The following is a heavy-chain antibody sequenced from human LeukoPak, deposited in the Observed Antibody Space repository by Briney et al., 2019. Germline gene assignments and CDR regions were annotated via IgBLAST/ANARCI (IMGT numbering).Heavy chain of an antibody. CDR1: GGSISGGYY. V-gene: IGHV4-38-2*02. CDR3: ARVRGVINDLYYMDV. D-gene: IGHD3-10*01. J-gene: IGHJ6*03. CDR2: IYHSGNT. Sequence: SETLSLTCTVSGGSISGGYYWGWIRQPPGKGLEWIGTIYHSGNTYYNPSLKSRVTISIDTSKNQFSLKLSSVTAADMAVYYCARVRGVINDLYYMDVWGKGTTVTISS.